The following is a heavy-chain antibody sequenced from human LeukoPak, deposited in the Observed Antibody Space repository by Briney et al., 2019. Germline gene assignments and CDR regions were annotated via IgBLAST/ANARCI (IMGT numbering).Heavy chain of an antibody. CDR2: VGISSGNT. J-gene: IGHJ4*02. V-gene: IGHV3-48*04. CDR3: ARDHRYAFDN. Sequence: GGSLRLSCAASGFTFIDYSMNWVRQAPGKGLEWISYVGISSGNTKYADSVKGRFTISGDSAKDSVFLQMNSLRVEDTAVYYCARDHRYAFDNWGQGTLVTVSS. CDR1: GFTFIDYS. D-gene: IGHD5-12*01.